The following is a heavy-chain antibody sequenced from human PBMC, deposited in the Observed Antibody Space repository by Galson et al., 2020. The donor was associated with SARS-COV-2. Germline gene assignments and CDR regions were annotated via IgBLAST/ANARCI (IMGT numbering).Heavy chain of an antibody. CDR2: IYYSGTT. CDR3: ARAVYDTSGFGYFHH. J-gene: IGHJ1*01. V-gene: IGHV4-31*03. D-gene: IGHD3-22*01. Sequence: SETLSLTCTVSGGSISSGGYYWNWIRQHPGKGLEWIGYIYYSGTTYYNPSLKSRVAMSVDTSKNQFSLKLSSVTAADTAVYYCARAVYDTSGFGYFHHWGQGTLVTVSS. CDR1: GGSISSGGYY.